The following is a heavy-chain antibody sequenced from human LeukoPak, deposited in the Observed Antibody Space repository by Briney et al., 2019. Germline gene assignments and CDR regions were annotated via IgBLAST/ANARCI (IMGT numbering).Heavy chain of an antibody. D-gene: IGHD6-13*01. CDR2: MNPHSGNT. J-gene: IGHJ4*02. CDR3: ARGSSWYSDYFDY. Sequence: ASVKVSCKASGYTFTSYDINWVRQAIGQGLEWMGWMNPHSGNTGYAQKFQGRVTMTRNTSISTAYMELSSLRSEDTAVYYCARGSSWYSDYFDYWGQGTLVTVSS. V-gene: IGHV1-8*01. CDR1: GYTFTSYD.